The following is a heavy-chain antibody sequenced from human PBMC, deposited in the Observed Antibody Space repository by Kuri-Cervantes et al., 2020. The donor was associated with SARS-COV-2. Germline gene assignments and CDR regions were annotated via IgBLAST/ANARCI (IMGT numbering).Heavy chain of an antibody. Sequence: ASVNVSCMASGYTFTGYYMHWVRQAPGQGLEWMGWINPNSGGTNYAQKFQGWVTMTRDTSISTAYMELSRLRSDDTAVYYCARASSPLDLGITMIVGGGGAFDIWGQGTMVTVSS. CDR2: INPNSGGT. D-gene: IGHD3-22*01. V-gene: IGHV1-2*04. J-gene: IGHJ3*02. CDR3: ARASSPLDLGITMIVGGGGAFDI. CDR1: GYTFTGYY.